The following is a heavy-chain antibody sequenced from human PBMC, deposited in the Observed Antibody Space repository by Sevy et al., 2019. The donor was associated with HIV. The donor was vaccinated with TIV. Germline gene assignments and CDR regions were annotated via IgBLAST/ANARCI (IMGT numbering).Heavy chain of an antibody. CDR1: GFTFSSFW. CDR2: IKQDGSEK. J-gene: IGHJ4*02. D-gene: IGHD1-1*01. V-gene: IGHV3-7*01. CDR3: AREIGGGNSF. Sequence: GGSLRLSCAASGFTFSSFWMHWVRQAPGKGLEWVANIKQDGSEKYYVLSVKGRFTISRDNAKNSLYLQMNSLRAEDTAVYYCAREIGGGNSFWGQGTLVTVSS.